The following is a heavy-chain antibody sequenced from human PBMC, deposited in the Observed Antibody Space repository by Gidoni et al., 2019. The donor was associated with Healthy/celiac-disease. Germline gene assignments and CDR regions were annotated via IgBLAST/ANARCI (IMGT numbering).Heavy chain of an antibody. J-gene: IGHJ6*02. V-gene: IGHV4-59*01. D-gene: IGHD1-26*01. CDR1: GGSISRYD. CDR2: IYYRGST. CDR3: ARLEAARPTENGYSGSQYYYYYGMDV. Sequence: QVQLQESCPGLVKPSETLSLTCTVSGGSISRYDWSWIGQPPGKGLEWIGYIYYRGSTNYNPSLKSRVIISVDTSKNQFSLKLSSVTAADTAVYYCARLEAARPTENGYSGSQYYYYYGMDVWGQGTTVTVSS.